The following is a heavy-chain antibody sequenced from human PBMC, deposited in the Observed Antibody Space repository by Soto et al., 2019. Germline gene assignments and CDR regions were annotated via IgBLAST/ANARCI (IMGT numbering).Heavy chain of an antibody. CDR3: ARTPDI. J-gene: IGHJ3*02. V-gene: IGHV4-39*07. CDR2: IYDSESI. CDR1: GGSVISSGYS. Sequence: SETLSLTCTVSGGSVISSGYSWGWVRQPPGKGLEWIACIYDSESIYNNPSLKSRVTISVDTSKSQFSLKLSSVTAADTAVYYCARTPDIWGQGTMVTVSS.